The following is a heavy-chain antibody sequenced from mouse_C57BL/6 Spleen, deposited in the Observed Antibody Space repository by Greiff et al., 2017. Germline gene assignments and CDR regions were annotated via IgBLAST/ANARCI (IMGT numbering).Heavy chain of an antibody. Sequence: VMLVESGAELARPGASVKLSCKASGYTFTSYGISWVKQRTGQGLEWIGEIYPRSGNTYYNEKFKGKATLTADKSSSTAYMELRSLTSEDSAVYFCARLGYGSSPYYYAMDYWGQGTSVTVSS. D-gene: IGHD1-1*01. CDR2: IYPRSGNT. J-gene: IGHJ4*01. V-gene: IGHV1-81*01. CDR1: GYTFTSYG. CDR3: ARLGYGSSPYYYAMDY.